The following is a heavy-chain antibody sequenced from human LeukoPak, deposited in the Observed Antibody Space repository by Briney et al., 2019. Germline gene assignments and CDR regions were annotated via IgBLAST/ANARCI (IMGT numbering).Heavy chain of an antibody. CDR3: AKDAGYYGSGSYCDY. CDR1: GFTFSSYE. Sequence: GGSLRLSCAASGFTFSSYEMNWVRQAPGKGLEWVSYISSSGSTIYYADSVKGRFTISRDNAKNSLYLQMNSLRAEDTAVYYCAKDAGYYGSGSYCDYWGQGTLVTVSS. D-gene: IGHD3-10*01. J-gene: IGHJ4*02. V-gene: IGHV3-48*03. CDR2: ISSSGSTI.